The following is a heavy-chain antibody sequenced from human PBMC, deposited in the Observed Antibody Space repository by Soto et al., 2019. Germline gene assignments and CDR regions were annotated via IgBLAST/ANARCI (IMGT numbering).Heavy chain of an antibody. CDR2: TYYRTRWYY. D-gene: IGHD1-7*01. V-gene: IGHV6-1*01. J-gene: IGHJ6*03. CDR3: AETTSHYWYYLDV. CDR1: GYSVSSNSAA. Sequence: QTLSLTCVISGYSVSSNSAAWNWIRQSPSRGLEWLGRTYYRTRWYYDYAVSVRSRITVNPDTSKNQFSLQLTSVTPEDTAVYYCAETTSHYWYYLDVWGKGTTVTVSS.